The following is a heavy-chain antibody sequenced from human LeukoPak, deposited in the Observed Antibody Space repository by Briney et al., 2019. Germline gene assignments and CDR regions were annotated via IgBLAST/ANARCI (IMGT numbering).Heavy chain of an antibody. D-gene: IGHD7-27*01. CDR2: ISYDGSEK. V-gene: IGHV3-33*01. J-gene: IGHJ4*02. Sequence: GGSLRLSCAAPGYTFSANGMHWIRQAPGKGLEWVGMISYDGSEKYYGDSVKGRFTISRDDSKSTLFLQMNSLRAEDTAVYYCARDFSGDYYFDYWGQGTLVTVSS. CDR3: ARDFSGDYYFDY. CDR1: GYTFSANG.